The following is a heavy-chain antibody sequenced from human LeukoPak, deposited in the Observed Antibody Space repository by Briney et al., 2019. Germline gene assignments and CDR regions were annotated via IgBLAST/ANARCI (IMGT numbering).Heavy chain of an antibody. Sequence: SVKVSCKASGGTFSSYAIRWVRQAPGQGLEWMGGIIPIFGTANYAQKFQGRVTITADESTSTAYMELNSLRAEDTAVYYCARFKGRGFEFDYWGQGTLVTVSS. CDR1: GGTFSSYA. CDR3: ARFKGRGFEFDY. J-gene: IGHJ4*02. CDR2: IIPIFGTA. V-gene: IGHV1-69*01.